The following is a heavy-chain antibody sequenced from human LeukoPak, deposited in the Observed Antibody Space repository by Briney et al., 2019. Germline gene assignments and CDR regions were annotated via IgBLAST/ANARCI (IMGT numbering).Heavy chain of an antibody. CDR3: WSSSTGQPRLDAFDI. CDR2: ISSSSSYI. D-gene: IGHD2-2*01. CDR1: GFTFSSYG. Sequence: GGSLRLSCAASGFTFSSYGMNWVRQAPGKGLEWVSSISSSSSYIYYADSVKGRFTISRDNAKNSLYLQMNSLRAEDTAVYYCWSSSTGQPRLDAFDIWGQGTMVTVSS. V-gene: IGHV3-21*01. J-gene: IGHJ3*02.